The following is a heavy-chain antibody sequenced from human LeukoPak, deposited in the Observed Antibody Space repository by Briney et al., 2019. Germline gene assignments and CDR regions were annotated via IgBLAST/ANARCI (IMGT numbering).Heavy chain of an antibody. Sequence: ASVTVSCTASGFTFTSSAVQWVRQARGQRLEWIGRIVVGSGNTNYAQKFQERVTITRDMSTSTAYMELSSLRSEDTAVYYCAAGYGGNWFDPWGQGTLVTVSS. V-gene: IGHV1-58*01. D-gene: IGHD4-23*01. CDR2: IVVGSGNT. J-gene: IGHJ5*02. CDR3: AAGYGGNWFDP. CDR1: GFTFTSSA.